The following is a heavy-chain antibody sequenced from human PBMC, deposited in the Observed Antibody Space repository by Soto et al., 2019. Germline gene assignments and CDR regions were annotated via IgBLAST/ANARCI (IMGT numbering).Heavy chain of an antibody. D-gene: IGHD4-17*01. J-gene: IGHJ4*02. V-gene: IGHV3-15*01. CDR1: GCTFSNAW. CDR2: IKSKTDGGTT. Sequence: GGSLRISCAASGCTFSNAWMSWVRQAPGKGLEWVGRIKSKTDGGTTDYAAPVKGRFTISRDDSKNTLYLQMNSLKTEDTAVYYCTVRMTTVTTRDYYFDYWDPGTLVTVSS. CDR3: TVRMTTVTTRDYYFDY.